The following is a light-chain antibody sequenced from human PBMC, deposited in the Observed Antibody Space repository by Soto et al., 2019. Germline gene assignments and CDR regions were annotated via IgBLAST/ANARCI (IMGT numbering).Light chain of an antibody. CDR1: SSDVGGHNY. CDR2: EVT. J-gene: IGLJ2*01. V-gene: IGLV2-14*01. CDR3: SSYTSTSTLVV. Sequence: QYALTQPASVSGSPGQSIAISCTGTSSDVGGHNYVSWYQQHPGKAPKLMIYEVTNRPSGVSNRFSGSKSGNTASLTISGLQAEDEADYYCSSYTSTSTLVVFGGGTKLTVL.